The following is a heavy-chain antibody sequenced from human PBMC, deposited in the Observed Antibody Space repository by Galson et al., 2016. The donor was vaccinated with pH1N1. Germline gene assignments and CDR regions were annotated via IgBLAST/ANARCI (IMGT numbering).Heavy chain of an antibody. CDR2: IKEDGSKS. D-gene: IGHD2-21*01. J-gene: IGHJ4*02. CDR1: RFTFSNYW. CDR3: VKQIGGGDCY. V-gene: IGHV3-7*03. Sequence: SLRLSCAASRFTFSNYWMTWVRQAPGKGLEWVANIKEDGSKSYYVDSVKGRFTISRDNAKNSLYLQMNSLRAKDTAVYYCVKQIGGGDCYWGQGTLVTVSS.